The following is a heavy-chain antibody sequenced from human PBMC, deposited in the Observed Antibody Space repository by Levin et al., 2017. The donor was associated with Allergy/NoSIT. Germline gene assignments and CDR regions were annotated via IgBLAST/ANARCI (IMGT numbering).Heavy chain of an antibody. CDR2: LYWDDDD. Sequence: KGSGPTLVKPTQTLTLTCTFSGFSVTTSGVGVGWVRQPPGKALEWLTLLYWDDDDRYSPSLKNRLTITKETSKNQVVLTMTNMDPVDTGTYYCVHLRDVFCISSGCRGSWFDSWGQGILVSVSS. D-gene: IGHD3-22*01. V-gene: IGHV2-5*02. J-gene: IGHJ5*01. CDR3: VHLRDVFCISSGCRGSWFDS. CDR1: GFSVTTSGVG.